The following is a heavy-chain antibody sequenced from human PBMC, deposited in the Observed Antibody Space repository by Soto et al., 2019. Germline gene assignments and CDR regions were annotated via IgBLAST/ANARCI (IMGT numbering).Heavy chain of an antibody. CDR3: ARDRIHSGYDE. CDR2: INAGDGNT. J-gene: IGHJ4*02. D-gene: IGHD5-12*01. Sequence: ASVKVSCKASGYTFTNYAIHWVRQAPGQRLEWMGWINAGDGNTKYSQKIQGRVTITRDTSASTAYMELSSLRSEDTAVYYCARDRIHSGYDEWGQGTLVTVSS. V-gene: IGHV1-3*01. CDR1: GYTFTNYA.